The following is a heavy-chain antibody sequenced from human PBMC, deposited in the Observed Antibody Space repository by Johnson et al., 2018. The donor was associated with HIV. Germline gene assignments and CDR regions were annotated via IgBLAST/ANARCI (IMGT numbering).Heavy chain of an antibody. D-gene: IGHD2-15*01. Sequence: QVQLVESGGGVVQPGRSLRLSCAASGFTFSSSAMHWVRQAPGKGLEWVAVISYDGSNKYYADSVKGRFTISRDNSKNTLYLQMNSLRAEDTAVYYCARDSVILVDGAFDIWGQGTMVTVSS. CDR1: GFTFSSSA. CDR3: ARDSVILVDGAFDI. V-gene: IGHV3-30*04. CDR2: ISYDGSNK. J-gene: IGHJ3*02.